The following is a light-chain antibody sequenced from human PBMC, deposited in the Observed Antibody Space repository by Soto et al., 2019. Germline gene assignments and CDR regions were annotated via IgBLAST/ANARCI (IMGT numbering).Light chain of an antibody. V-gene: IGKV4-1*01. Sequence: DIVMTQSPDSLAVSLGERATINCKSSESIFYISNNKNYLAWYQQKPGQPPKXLIYWASTRASGVPDRFIGSGSGRDFTLTISSMKAEDLAVYYCQQYFSPRTFGQGTKVDIK. CDR3: QQYFSPRT. J-gene: IGKJ1*01. CDR2: WAS. CDR1: ESIFYISNNKNY.